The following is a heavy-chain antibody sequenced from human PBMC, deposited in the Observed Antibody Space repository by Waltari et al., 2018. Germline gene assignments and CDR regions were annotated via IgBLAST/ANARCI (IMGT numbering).Heavy chain of an antibody. J-gene: IGHJ5*02. D-gene: IGHD3-3*01. CDR3: ARYYGNGEGWLDP. Sequence: QLQLQESGPGLVKPSETLSLTCTVSGGSISSGSYYWGWIRQPPGKGLESIGYISYSGTTYYNLALKGRVTMSVDTSRDQYSLGLRSVAAADTAVYYCARYYGNGEGWLDPWGQGTLVTVSS. CDR1: GGSISSGSYY. CDR2: ISYSGTT. V-gene: IGHV4-39*07.